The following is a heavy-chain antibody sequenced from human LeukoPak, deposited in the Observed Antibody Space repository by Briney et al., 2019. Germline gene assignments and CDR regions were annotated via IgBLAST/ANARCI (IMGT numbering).Heavy chain of an antibody. V-gene: IGHV4-39*01. CDR1: GGSISSSSYY. D-gene: IGHD3-22*01. J-gene: IGHJ4*02. CDR2: IYCSGYT. CDR3: ATHYYDSSGYYPWYFDY. Sequence: SETLSLTCTVSGGSISSSSYYWGWIRQPPGKGLERIGSIYCSGYTYYNPSLKSRVTISVDTSKNQFSLKLSSVTAAGTAVYYCATHYYDSSGYYPWYFDYWGQGTLVTVSS.